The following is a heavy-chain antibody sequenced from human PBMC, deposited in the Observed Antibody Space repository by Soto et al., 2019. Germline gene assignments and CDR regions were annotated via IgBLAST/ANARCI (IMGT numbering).Heavy chain of an antibody. V-gene: IGHV3-15*07. J-gene: IGHJ6*02. CDR3: TTVFGDFWSGYEDYYYYYGMDV. D-gene: IGHD3-3*01. CDR1: GFTFSNAW. Sequence: GGSLRLSCAASGFTFSNAWMNWVRQAPGKGLEWVGRIKSKTDGGTTDYAAPVKGRFTISSDDSKNTLYLQMNSLKTEDTAVYYCTTVFGDFWSGYEDYYYYYGMDVWGQGTTVTVSS. CDR2: IKSKTDGGTT.